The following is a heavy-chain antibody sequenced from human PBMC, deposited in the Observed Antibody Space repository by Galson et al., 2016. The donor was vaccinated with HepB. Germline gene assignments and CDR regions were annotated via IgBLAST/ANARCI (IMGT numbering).Heavy chain of an antibody. CDR1: GFSFNDRA. J-gene: IGHJ4*02. D-gene: IGHD3-22*01. CDR2: VTGTGEST. Sequence: SLRLSCATSGFSFNDRAMSWVRQAPGRGLEWVSGVTGTGESTYYTDSVKGRFTISRDNSKNTLYLQMNSLRAEDTAIYYCANVSPYYYDKSGYYWGQGTLATASS. CDR3: ANVSPYYYDKSGYY. V-gene: IGHV3-23*01.